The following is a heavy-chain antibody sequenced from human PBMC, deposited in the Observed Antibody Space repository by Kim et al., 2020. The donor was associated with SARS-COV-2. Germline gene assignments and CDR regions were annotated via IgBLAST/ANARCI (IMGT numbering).Heavy chain of an antibody. Sequence: GGSLRLSCAASGFTFSGYALSWVHQAPGKGLEWVSAITGSGSYTYYADSVKGRFTISRDNSKNMLYLQMNSLRAEDTAIYYCAKALSLGIVIVPPATDYWGQGTLVTVSS. J-gene: IGHJ4*02. CDR3: AKALSLGIVIVPPATDY. CDR1: GFTFSGYA. CDR2: ITGSGSYT. V-gene: IGHV3-23*01. D-gene: IGHD2-2*03.